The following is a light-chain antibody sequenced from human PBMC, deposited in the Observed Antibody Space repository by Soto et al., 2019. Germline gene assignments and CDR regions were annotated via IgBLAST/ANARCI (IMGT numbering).Light chain of an antibody. Sequence: EIVLTQSPGTLSLSPGERVTLSCRASQTFVGSYLAWYQQNPGQAPRLLISGASSRATGIPDRFSGSGFGTAFTLTISRLEPEDFAVYYCHQYGNSPVNFGGGTKVESK. V-gene: IGKV3-20*01. CDR2: GAS. CDR1: QTFVGSY. CDR3: HQYGNSPVN. J-gene: IGKJ4*01.